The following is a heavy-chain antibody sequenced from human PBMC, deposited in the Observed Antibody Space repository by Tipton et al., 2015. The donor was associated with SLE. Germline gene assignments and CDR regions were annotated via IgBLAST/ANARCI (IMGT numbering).Heavy chain of an antibody. V-gene: IGHV4-34*01. J-gene: IGHJ5*02. D-gene: IGHD3-10*01. CDR2: INHSGST. CDR1: GGSFSGYC. CDR3: ARGAMVRGIIITWFDP. Sequence: TLSLTCAVYGGSFSGYCWSWIRQPPGKGLEWIGEINHSGSTNYNPSLKSRVTISVDTSKNQFSLNLTSVTAADTAVYYCARGAMVRGIIITWFDPWGQGTLVTVSS.